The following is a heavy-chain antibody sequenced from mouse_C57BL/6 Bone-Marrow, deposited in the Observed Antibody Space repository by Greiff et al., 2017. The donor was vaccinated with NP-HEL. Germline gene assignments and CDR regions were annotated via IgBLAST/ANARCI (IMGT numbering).Heavy chain of an antibody. CDR2: ISSGSSTI. D-gene: IGHD1-1*01. CDR1: GFTFSDYG. Sequence: EVKLVESGGGLVKPGGSLKLSCAASGFTFSDYGMHWVRQAPEKGLEWVAYISSGSSTIYYADTVKGRFTIYRDNAKNTLFLQMTSLWSEDTAMYYCARDGRYSHFDYWGQGTTLTVSS. J-gene: IGHJ2*01. V-gene: IGHV5-17*01. CDR3: ARDGRYSHFDY.